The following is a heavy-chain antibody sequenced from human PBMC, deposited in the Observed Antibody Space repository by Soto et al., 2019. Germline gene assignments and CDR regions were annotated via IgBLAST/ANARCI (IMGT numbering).Heavy chain of an antibody. CDR3: TREKFDP. CDR2: VKTDGSST. V-gene: IGHV3-74*01. Sequence: GSLRLSCAASGFTFSNYWMHWVRQAPGKGLVWVARVKTDGSSTSYADSVKGRFTISRDNAKNTVYLEMNSLRAEDTAVYYCTREKFDPWGQGTLVTVSS. J-gene: IGHJ5*02. CDR1: GFTFSNYW.